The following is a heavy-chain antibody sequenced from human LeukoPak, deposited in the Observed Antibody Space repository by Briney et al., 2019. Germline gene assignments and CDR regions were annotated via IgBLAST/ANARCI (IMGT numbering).Heavy chain of an antibody. D-gene: IGHD3-10*01. Sequence: PGGSLRLSCAASGFTFSSYWMHWVRQAPGKGLVWVSRINTDGSSTSYADSVKGRFTISRDNAKNTLYLQMNSLRAEDTAVYYCAREDGSGSFYYYYYYYMDVWGKGTMVTVSS. CDR1: GFTFSSYW. J-gene: IGHJ6*03. V-gene: IGHV3-74*01. CDR3: AREDGSGSFYYYYYYYMDV. CDR2: INTDGSST.